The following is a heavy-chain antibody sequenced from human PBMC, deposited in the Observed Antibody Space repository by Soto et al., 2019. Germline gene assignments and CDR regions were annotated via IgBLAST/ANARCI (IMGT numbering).Heavy chain of an antibody. D-gene: IGHD5-18*01. J-gene: IGHJ4*02. V-gene: IGHV4-30-2*01. CDR3: ARDHPHSYGVYYFDY. CDR1: GGSISSGGYS. CDR2: IYHSGST. Sequence: SETLSLTCAVSGGSISSGGYSWSWIRQPPGKGLEWIGYIYHSGSTHYNPSLQSRVTISADTSKNQVSLKVRSVTAADTAVYYCARDHPHSYGVYYFDYWGQGTPVTVSS.